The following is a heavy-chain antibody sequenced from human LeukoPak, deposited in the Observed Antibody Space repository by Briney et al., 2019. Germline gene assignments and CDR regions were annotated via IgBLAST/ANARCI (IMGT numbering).Heavy chain of an antibody. V-gene: IGHV1-69*06. J-gene: IGHJ4*02. CDR3: ARDRGRYSTRNNLDY. D-gene: IGHD6-13*01. CDR2: IIPIFGTA. Sequence: SVKVSCKASGGTFSSYAISWVRQAPGQGLEWMGGIIPIFGTANYAQKFQGRVTITADKSTSTAYMELRSLRSDDTAVYYCARDRGRYSTRNNLDYWGQGTLVTVSS. CDR1: GGTFSSYA.